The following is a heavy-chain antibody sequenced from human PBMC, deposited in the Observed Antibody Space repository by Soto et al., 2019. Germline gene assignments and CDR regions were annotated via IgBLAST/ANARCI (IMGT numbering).Heavy chain of an antibody. D-gene: IGHD3-10*01. V-gene: IGHV1-58*02. CDR3: AARPYGSGSYGLDY. J-gene: IGHJ4*02. CDR1: GFTFTSSA. CDR2: IVVGSGNT. Sequence: SVKVSCKASGFTFTSSAMQWVRQARGQRREWIGWIVVGSGNTNYARKFQERVTITRDMSTSTAYMELSSLRSEDTAVYYCAARPYGSGSYGLDYWGQGTLVTVSS.